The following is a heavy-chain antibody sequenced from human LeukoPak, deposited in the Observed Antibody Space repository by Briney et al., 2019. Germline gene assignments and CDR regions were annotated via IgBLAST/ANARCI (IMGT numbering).Heavy chain of an antibody. J-gene: IGHJ4*02. D-gene: IGHD3-16*01. Sequence: GGSLRLSCAASGFTFSGSAIHWVRQASGKGLEWVGRIGNKAKRYATAYATSVKGRFTISRDDSKNTAYLQMNSLKTEDTAVYYCTRGYDNIWGTHWGQGSLVTVYS. CDR3: TRGYDNIWGTH. CDR2: IGNKAKRYAT. CDR1: GFTFSGSA. V-gene: IGHV3-73*01.